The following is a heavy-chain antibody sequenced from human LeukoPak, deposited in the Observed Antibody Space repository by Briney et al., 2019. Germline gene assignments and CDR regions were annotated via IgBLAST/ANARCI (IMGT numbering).Heavy chain of an antibody. J-gene: IGHJ4*02. CDR1: GFTFDDYA. CDR3: AKARAGGPYSSSWYVLDY. V-gene: IGHV3-9*01. D-gene: IGHD6-13*01. Sequence: GGSLRLSCAASGFTFDDYAMHWVRQAPGKGLEWVSGISWNSGSIGYADSVKGRFTISRDNAKNSLYLQMNSLRAEDTALYYCAKARAGGPYSSSWYVLDYWGRGTLVTVSS. CDR2: ISWNSGSI.